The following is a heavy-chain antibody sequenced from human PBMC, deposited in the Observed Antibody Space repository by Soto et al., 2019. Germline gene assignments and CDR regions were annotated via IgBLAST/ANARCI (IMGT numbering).Heavy chain of an antibody. D-gene: IGHD2-2*01. CDR1: GGTFSSYT. Sequence: QVQLVQSGAEVKKPGSSVKVSCKASGGTFSSYTISWVRQAPGQGLEWMGRIIPILGIANYAQKFQGRVTITADKSTSTAYMELSSLRSEDTAVYYCARDLVVPAATHNWFDPWGQGTLVTVSS. CDR3: ARDLVVPAATHNWFDP. V-gene: IGHV1-69*08. CDR2: IIPILGIA. J-gene: IGHJ5*02.